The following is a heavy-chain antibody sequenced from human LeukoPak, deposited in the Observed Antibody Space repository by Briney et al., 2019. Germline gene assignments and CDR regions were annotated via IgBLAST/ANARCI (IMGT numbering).Heavy chain of an antibody. V-gene: IGHV3-48*03. J-gene: IGHJ4*02. CDR1: GFSFSSYE. Sequence: AGGSLRLSCAASGFSFSSYETNWVRQAPGKGLEWVSYISSSGSTIYYADSVKGRFTISRDNAKNSLYLQMNSLRAEDTAVYYCARLSGYDSYFDYWSQGTLVTVSS. CDR3: ARLSGYDSYFDY. D-gene: IGHD5-12*01. CDR2: ISSSGSTI.